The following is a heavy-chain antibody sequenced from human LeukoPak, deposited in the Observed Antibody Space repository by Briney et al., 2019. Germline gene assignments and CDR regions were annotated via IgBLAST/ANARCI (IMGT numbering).Heavy chain of an antibody. J-gene: IGHJ4*02. CDR1: GFTFNSYA. D-gene: IGHD2-2*01. CDR2: ITGGGDTT. Sequence: GGSLRLSCAASGFTFNSYAMTWVRQAPGKGLEWVSSITGGGDTTYYADSVRGRFTISRDKSKNTLYLQMNSLRAEDTAVYYCAKLYCSSTSCSYDYWGQGTLVTVSS. CDR3: AKLYCSSTSCSYDY. V-gene: IGHV3-23*01.